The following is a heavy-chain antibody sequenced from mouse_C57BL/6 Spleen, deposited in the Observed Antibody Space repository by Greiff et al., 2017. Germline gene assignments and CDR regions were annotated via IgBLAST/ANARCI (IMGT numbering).Heavy chain of an antibody. D-gene: IGHD3-2*02. CDR3: ATAQATYHFDY. V-gene: IGHV1-77*01. CDR2: IGPGSGST. CDR1: GYTFTDYY. J-gene: IGHJ2*01. Sequence: VQLQQSGAELVKPGASVKISCKASGYTFTDYYINWVKQRPGQGLEWIGKIGPGSGSTYYNEKFKGKATLTADKSSSTAYMQLSSLTSEASAVYVCATAQATYHFDYWGQGTTLTVSS.